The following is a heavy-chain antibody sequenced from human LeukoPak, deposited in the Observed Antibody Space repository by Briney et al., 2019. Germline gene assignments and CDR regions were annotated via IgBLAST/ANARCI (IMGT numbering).Heavy chain of an antibody. J-gene: IGHJ4*02. V-gene: IGHV3-23*01. D-gene: IGHD3-22*01. CDR3: ARTYKDYYDSSGYYFFLGY. CDR1: GFTFSSYG. CDR2: ISGSGGST. Sequence: GGSLRLSCAASGFTFSSYGMSWVRQAPGKGLEWVSAISGSGGSTYYADSVKGRFTISRDNSKNTLYLQMNSLRAEDTAVYYCARTYKDYYDSSGYYFFLGYWGQGTLVTVSS.